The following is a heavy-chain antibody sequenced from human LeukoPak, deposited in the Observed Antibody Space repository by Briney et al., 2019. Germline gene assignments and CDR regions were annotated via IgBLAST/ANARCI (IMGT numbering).Heavy chain of an antibody. CDR2: IYYSGST. CDR1: GASISGSGYY. D-gene: IGHD3-22*01. CDR3: ARPVPLYDYYDSSGYFSHAFDI. Sequence: SETLSLTCIVSGASISGSGYYWGWIRQPPGKGLEWIGSIYYSGSTYYNPSLKSRVTISVDTSKNQFSLKLSSVTAADTAVYYCARPVPLYDYYDSSGYFSHAFDIWGQGTMVTVSS. V-gene: IGHV4-39*01. J-gene: IGHJ3*02.